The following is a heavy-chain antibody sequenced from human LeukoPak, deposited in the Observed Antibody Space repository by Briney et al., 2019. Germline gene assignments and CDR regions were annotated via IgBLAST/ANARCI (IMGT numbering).Heavy chain of an antibody. D-gene: IGHD6-13*01. CDR1: GGSFRGYY. Sequence: SETLSLTCAVYGGSFRGYYWSWIRQPPGKGLEWTGEINHSGSTNYNPSLRGRVTLSVDTSKNQFSLKLSSMTAADTTVYYCASIAAAGTYNSRYYYYYGMDVWGKGTTVTVSS. CDR3: ASIAAAGTYNSRYYYYYGMDV. CDR2: INHSGST. V-gene: IGHV4-34*01. J-gene: IGHJ6*04.